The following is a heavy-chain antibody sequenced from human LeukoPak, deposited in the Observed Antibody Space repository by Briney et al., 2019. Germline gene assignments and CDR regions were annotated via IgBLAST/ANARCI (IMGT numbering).Heavy chain of an antibody. CDR2: IIPIFGTA. J-gene: IGHJ5*02. CDR1: GGTFSSYA. D-gene: IGHD5-18*01. CDR3: ARVFREYSYGNAWFDP. V-gene: IGHV1-69*05. Sequence: GASVKVSCKASGGTFSSYAISWVRQAPGQGLEWMGRIIPIFGTANYAQTFQGRVTITTDETTSTAYMELRSLRSEDTAVYYCARVFREYSYGNAWFDPWGQGTLVTVSS.